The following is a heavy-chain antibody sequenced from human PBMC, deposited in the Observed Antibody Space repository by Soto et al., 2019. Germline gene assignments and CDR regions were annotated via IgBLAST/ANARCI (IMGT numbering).Heavy chain of an antibody. Sequence: QVQLQESGPGLVEPSETLSLTCTVSGGSISSYYWSWIRQPPGKGLEWIGYIYYSGSTNYNPSLKSRVTISVDTSKNQFSLKLSSVTAADTAVYYCARGGASIAAAGDFDYWGQGTLVTVSS. J-gene: IGHJ4*02. CDR1: GGSISSYY. CDR3: ARGGASIAAAGDFDY. D-gene: IGHD6-13*01. V-gene: IGHV4-59*01. CDR2: IYYSGST.